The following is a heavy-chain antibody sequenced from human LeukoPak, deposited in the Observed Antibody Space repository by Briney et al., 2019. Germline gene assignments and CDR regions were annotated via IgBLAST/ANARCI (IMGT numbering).Heavy chain of an antibody. CDR1: GGPFSGYY. Sequence: PSETLSLTCAVYGGPFSGYYWSWIRQPPGKGLEWIGEINHSGSTNYNPSLKSRVTISVDTSKNQFSLKLSSVTAADTAVYYCARGRQLAYFDYWGQGTLVTVSS. CDR3: ARGRQLAYFDY. D-gene: IGHD6-6*01. V-gene: IGHV4-34*01. J-gene: IGHJ4*02. CDR2: INHSGST.